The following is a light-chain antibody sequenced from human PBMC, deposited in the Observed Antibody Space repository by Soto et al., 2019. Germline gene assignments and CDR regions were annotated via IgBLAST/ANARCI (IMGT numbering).Light chain of an antibody. J-gene: IGKJ2*01. V-gene: IGKV3-15*01. Sequence: EIVMTQSPATLSVSPGERATLSCRASQSVSSNLAWYQQKHGQAPRLLIYGASTMATGIPARFRGSGSGTECALTLSSLQSEDFAVDYCQQYNNWPQYTFGQGTKLEIK. CDR1: QSVSSN. CDR3: QQYNNWPQYT. CDR2: GAS.